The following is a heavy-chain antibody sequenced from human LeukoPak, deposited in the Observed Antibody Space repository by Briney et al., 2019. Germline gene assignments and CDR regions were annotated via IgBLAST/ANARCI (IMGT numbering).Heavy chain of an antibody. CDR3: AKDYYEDTVMVKVDY. V-gene: IGHV4-59*12. J-gene: IGHJ4*02. Sequence: PSETLSLTCTVSGGSISSYYWSWIRQPPGKGLEWIGYIYYSGSTNYNPSLKSRVTISVDTSKNQFSLKLSSVTAADTAVYYCAKDYYEDTVMVKVDYWGQGTLVTVSS. D-gene: IGHD5-18*01. CDR1: GGSISSYY. CDR2: IYYSGST.